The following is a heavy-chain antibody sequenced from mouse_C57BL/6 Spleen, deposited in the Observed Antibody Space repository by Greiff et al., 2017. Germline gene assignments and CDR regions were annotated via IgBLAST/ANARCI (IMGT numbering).Heavy chain of an antibody. CDR2: INPSTGGT. CDR1: GYSFTGYY. D-gene: IGHD2-1*01. CDR3: ARKGVYGNYGAMDY. Sequence: EVQRVESGPELVKPGASVKISCKASGYSFTGYYMNWVKQSPEKSLEWIGEINPSTGGTTYNQKFKAKATLTVDKSSSTAYMQLKSLTSEDSAVYYCARKGVYGNYGAMDYWGQGTSVTVSS. V-gene: IGHV1-42*01. J-gene: IGHJ4*01.